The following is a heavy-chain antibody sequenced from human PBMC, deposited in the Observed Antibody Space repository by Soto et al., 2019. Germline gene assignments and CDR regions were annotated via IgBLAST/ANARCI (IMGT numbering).Heavy chain of an antibody. Sequence: GGSLRLSCAASGFTFSSYAMSWVRQAPGKGLEWVSAISGSGGSTYYADSVKGRFTISRDNSKNTLYLQMNSLRAEDTAVYYCATTHYLRLGELSYFDYWGQGTLVTVSS. J-gene: IGHJ4*02. D-gene: IGHD3-16*02. V-gene: IGHV3-23*01. CDR1: GFTFSSYA. CDR2: ISGSGGST. CDR3: ATTHYLRLGELSYFDY.